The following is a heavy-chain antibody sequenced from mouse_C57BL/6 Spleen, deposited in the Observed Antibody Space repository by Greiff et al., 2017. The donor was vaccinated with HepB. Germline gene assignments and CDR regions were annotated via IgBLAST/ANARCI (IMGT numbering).Heavy chain of an antibody. V-gene: IGHV1-15*01. Sequence: QVQLQQSGAELVRPGASVTLSCKASGYTFTDYEMHWVKQTPVHGLEWIGAIDPETGGTAYNQKFKGKAILTADKSSSTAYMELRSLTSEDSAVYYCTRPPLRRDWFAYWGQGTLVTVSA. J-gene: IGHJ3*01. D-gene: IGHD2-12*01. CDR2: IDPETGGT. CDR1: GYTFTDYE. CDR3: TRPPLRRDWFAY.